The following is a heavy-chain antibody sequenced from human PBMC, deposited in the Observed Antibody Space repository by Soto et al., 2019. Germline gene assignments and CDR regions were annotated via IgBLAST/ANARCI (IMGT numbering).Heavy chain of an antibody. CDR1: GLQLSDYE. Sequence: GGSLRLSCAGAGLQLSDYEIHWVRQAPGKGLEWISYISKSGSPTYHAASVKGRFSISRGTAENSVHLQMNSLRVEDTAMYYCARGSKDSYPGRRIFDFWGRGTLVTVSS. J-gene: IGHJ4*02. V-gene: IGHV3-48*03. D-gene: IGHD2-21*01. CDR2: ISKSGSPT. CDR3: ARGSKDSYPGRRIFDF.